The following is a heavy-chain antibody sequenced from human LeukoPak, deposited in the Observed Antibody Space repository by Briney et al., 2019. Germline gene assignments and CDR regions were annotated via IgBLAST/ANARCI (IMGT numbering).Heavy chain of an antibody. CDR2: ISGSGGST. V-gene: IGHV3-23*01. CDR3: AKEVDSSGYPGPMDV. CDR1: GGTFSSYG. J-gene: IGHJ6*04. D-gene: IGHD3-22*01. Sequence: GASVKISCKASGGTFSSYGMSWVRQAPGKGLEWVSAISGSGGSTYYADSVKGRFTISRDNSKNTLYLQMNSLRAEDTAVYYCAKEVDSSGYPGPMDVWGKGTTVTISS.